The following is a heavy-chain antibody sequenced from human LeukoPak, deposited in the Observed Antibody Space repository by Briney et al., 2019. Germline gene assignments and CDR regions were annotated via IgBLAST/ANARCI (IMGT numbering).Heavy chain of an antibody. CDR2: IYTSKSM. V-gene: IGHV4-61*09. Sequence: PSETLSLTCTVSGGSISSGFYDWYWIRQPAGKGLEWIGHIYTSKSMNYNPSLKSRVTISVDTSKNQFSLKLSSVTAADTAVYYCARRPSSSSHSGHFDYWGQGTLVTVSS. D-gene: IGHD6-6*01. J-gene: IGHJ4*02. CDR1: GGSISSGFYD. CDR3: ARRPSSSSHSGHFDY.